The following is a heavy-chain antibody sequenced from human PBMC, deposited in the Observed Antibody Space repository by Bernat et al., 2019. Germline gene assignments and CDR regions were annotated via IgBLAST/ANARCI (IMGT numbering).Heavy chain of an antibody. V-gene: IGHV4-34*01. CDR3: ARLAPEDL. Sequence: QVQLQQWGAGLLKPPETLSLTCAVYGGSFSGYYWSWIRQPPGKGLEWIGEINHSGSTNYNPSLKSRVTISVDTSKKQFSLKLSSVTAADTAVYYCARLAPEDLWGQGTLVTVSS. CDR2: INHSGST. CDR1: GGSFSGYY. D-gene: IGHD1-14*01. J-gene: IGHJ4*02.